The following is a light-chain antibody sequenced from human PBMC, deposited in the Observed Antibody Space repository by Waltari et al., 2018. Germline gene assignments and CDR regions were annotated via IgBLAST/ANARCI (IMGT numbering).Light chain of an antibody. CDR1: TNSIRS. CDR3: QVWDNRSHHKI. J-gene: IGLJ2*01. CDR2: YDS. Sequence: SYLLPQPLSVSVAPGGSARITSGSYTNSIRSFHWYQKKPGQAPFLVIYYDSDRPSGIPERFSGSNSGNTATLTISRVEAGDEAAYYCQVWDNRSHHKIFGGGTKLTVL. V-gene: IGLV3-21*04.